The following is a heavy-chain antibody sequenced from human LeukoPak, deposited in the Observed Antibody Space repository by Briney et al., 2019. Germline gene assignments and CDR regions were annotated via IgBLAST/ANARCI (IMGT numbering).Heavy chain of an antibody. Sequence: PSETLSLTCTVSGGSISGYYWSWIRQPPGKGLEWIGYIYYSGGTNYNPSLKSRVTISVDTSKNQFSLKLSSVTAADTAVYYCARDRYFEYWGQGTLVTVSP. V-gene: IGHV4-59*01. CDR2: IYYSGGT. J-gene: IGHJ4*02. CDR3: ARDRYFEY. CDR1: GGSISGYY.